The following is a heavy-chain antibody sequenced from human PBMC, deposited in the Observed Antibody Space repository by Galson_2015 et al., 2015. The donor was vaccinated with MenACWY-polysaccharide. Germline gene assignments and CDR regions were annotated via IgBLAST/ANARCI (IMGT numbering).Heavy chain of an antibody. Sequence: SLRLSCAASGFTFSSYGMHWVRQAPGKGLEWVAFIRYDGSNKYYADSVKGRFTISRDNSKNTLYLQMNSLRAEDTAVYYCATLQALWAKREFDYWGQGTLVTVSS. D-gene: IGHD7-27*01. CDR3: ATLQALWAKREFDY. J-gene: IGHJ4*02. CDR1: GFTFSSYG. V-gene: IGHV3-30*02. CDR2: IRYDGSNK.